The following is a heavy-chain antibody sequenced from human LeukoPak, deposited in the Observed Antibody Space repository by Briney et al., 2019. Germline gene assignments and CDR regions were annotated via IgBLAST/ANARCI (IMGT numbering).Heavy chain of an antibody. V-gene: IGHV5-51*01. CDR2: IYPGDSDT. Sequence: PGESLRISCKGSGYRFTRYWIAWVRQMPGKGLQWMGIIYPGDSDTRYSPSFQGQVTISADKSISTAYLQWSSLKASDTAMYYCARQAGLLAAALSGAFDFWGQGTMVTVSS. CDR3: ARQAGLLAAALSGAFDF. CDR1: GYRFTRYW. D-gene: IGHD6-13*01. J-gene: IGHJ3*01.